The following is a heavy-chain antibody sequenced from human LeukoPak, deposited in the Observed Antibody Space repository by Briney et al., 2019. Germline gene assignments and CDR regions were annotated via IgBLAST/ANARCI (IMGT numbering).Heavy chain of an antibody. CDR1: GYTFTSYA. Sequence: ASVKVSCKASGYTFTSYAMHWVRQAPGQRLEWMGWINAGNGNTKYSQKFQGRVTTTRDTSASTAYMELSSLRSEDTAVYYCARGCHDSSGYYWDYFDYWGQGTLVTVSS. CDR2: INAGNGNT. V-gene: IGHV1-3*01. CDR3: ARGCHDSSGYYWDYFDY. J-gene: IGHJ4*02. D-gene: IGHD3-22*01.